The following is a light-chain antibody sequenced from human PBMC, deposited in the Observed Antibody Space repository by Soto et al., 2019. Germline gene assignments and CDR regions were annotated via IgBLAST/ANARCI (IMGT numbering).Light chain of an antibody. V-gene: IGKV3-20*01. CDR2: GAS. Sequence: EIVLTQSPGTLSLSPGERATLPCRASQSVSSSFLAWFQQKPGQAPRLLIYGASSRATGIPDRFSGSGSGTDFTLTISRLEPEDFAVYYCQQYSSSPITFGQGTRLEIK. CDR1: QSVSSSF. J-gene: IGKJ5*01. CDR3: QQYSSSPIT.